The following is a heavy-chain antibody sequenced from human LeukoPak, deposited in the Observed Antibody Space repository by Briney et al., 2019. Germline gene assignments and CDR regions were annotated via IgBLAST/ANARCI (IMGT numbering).Heavy chain of an antibody. CDR1: GNTFTSYA. Sequence: ASVKVSCKASGNTFTSYAMNGVRQAPGQGLEWMGWINTNTGNPTYAQGFTGRFVFSLDTSVSTAYLQISSLKAEDTAVYYCARVVGCGGDCYSGISDYWGQGTLVTVSS. J-gene: IGHJ4*02. D-gene: IGHD2-21*02. V-gene: IGHV7-4-1*02. CDR2: INTNTGNP. CDR3: ARVVGCGGDCYSGISDY.